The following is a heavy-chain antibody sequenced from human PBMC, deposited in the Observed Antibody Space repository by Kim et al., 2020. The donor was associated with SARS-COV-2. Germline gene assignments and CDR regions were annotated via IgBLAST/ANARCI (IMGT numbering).Heavy chain of an antibody. J-gene: IGHJ6*02. CDR3: ARGVSSSSLYYYYGMDV. Sequence: ASVKVSCTASGYSFTTYYMHWVRQAPGQGLEWMGIINPSGGSSSYAQKFQGRVTMTRDTSTSTVYMELSSLSSDDTAMYYCARGVSSSSLYYYYGMDVWGQGTTVTVSS. CDR1: GYSFTTYY. V-gene: IGHV1-46*01. D-gene: IGHD6-6*01. CDR2: INPSGGSS.